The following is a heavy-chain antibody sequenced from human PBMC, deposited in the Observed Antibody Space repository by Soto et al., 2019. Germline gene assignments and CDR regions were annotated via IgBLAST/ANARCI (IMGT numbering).Heavy chain of an antibody. CDR1: GFSFSSSA. J-gene: IGHJ5*02. CDR3: TRSLNNQWQHWFDP. Sequence: EVQLVESGGDLVQPGGSLRLSCAASGFSFSSSAMNWVRQAPGKGLEWVSIISDSGDVTHFADSVKGRFTISRHNYKNTLLLHLNTRRAEDTALYYRTRSLNNQWQHWFDPWGQGTLVTVSS. V-gene: IGHV3-23*04. CDR2: ISDSGDVT. D-gene: IGHD6-13*01.